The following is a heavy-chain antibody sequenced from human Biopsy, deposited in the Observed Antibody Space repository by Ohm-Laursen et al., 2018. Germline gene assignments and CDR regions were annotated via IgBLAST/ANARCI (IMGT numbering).Heavy chain of an antibody. J-gene: IGHJ4*02. V-gene: IGHV1-46*01. CDR3: ARNTGWYGDLYYFGY. Sequence: GASVKVSCKASGYSFTSYYMHWVRQAPGQGLEWMGMINPNGSTTSYPQIFQGRVTMTRDTSKSTVYMELSSLRSADTAVYFCARNTGWYGDLYYFGYWGQGTLVTVSS. D-gene: IGHD6-19*01. CDR2: INPNGSTT. CDR1: GYSFTSYY.